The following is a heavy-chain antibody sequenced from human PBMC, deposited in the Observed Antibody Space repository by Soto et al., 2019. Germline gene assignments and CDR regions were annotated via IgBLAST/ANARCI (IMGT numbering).Heavy chain of an antibody. CDR1: GYTLTELS. CDR2: FDPEDSET. CDR3: ATDTIAVAGRAVDY. D-gene: IGHD6-19*01. J-gene: IGHJ4*02. V-gene: IGHV1-24*01. Sequence: ASVKVSCKVSGYTLTELSMHWVRQAPGKGLEWMGGFDPEDSETIYAQKFQGRVTMTEDTSTDTAYMELSSLRSEDTAVYYCATDTIAVAGRAVDYWGQGTLVTVSS.